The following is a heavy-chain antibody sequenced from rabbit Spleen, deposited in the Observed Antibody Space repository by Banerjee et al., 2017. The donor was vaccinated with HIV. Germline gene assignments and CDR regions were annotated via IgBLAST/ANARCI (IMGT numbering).Heavy chain of an antibody. J-gene: IGHJ4*01. CDR3: ARVSETSGWGEDL. Sequence: QSLEESGGGLVKPGGTLTLTCKASGFSLFNYWMCWVRQAPGKGLDLIGCIYAGDGSTDYTNWVNGRFTISKTSSTTVTLQMTSLTVADTATYFCARVSETSGWGEDLWGPGTLVTVS. CDR1: GFSLFNYW. V-gene: IGHV1S40*01. D-gene: IGHD4-1*01. CDR2: IYAGDGST.